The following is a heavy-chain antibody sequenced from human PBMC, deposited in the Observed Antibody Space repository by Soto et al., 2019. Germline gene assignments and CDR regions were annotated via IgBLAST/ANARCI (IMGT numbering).Heavy chain of an antibody. Sequence: GGSLRLSCAASGFTFSNHYMNWVRQAPGKGLEWVSTISGSGDSTYYADSVRGRFTISRDNSKNTLYLQMNSLRAEDTAVYYGAESPGSMVQLIDYWGQGTLVPVSS. V-gene: IGHV3-23*01. CDR1: GFTFSNHY. CDR3: AESPGSMVQLIDY. D-gene: IGHD3-10*01. J-gene: IGHJ4*02. CDR2: ISGSGDST.